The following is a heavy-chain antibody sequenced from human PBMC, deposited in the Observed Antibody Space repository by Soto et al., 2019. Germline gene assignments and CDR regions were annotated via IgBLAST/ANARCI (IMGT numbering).Heavy chain of an antibody. J-gene: IGHJ4*02. D-gene: IGHD4-17*01. CDR1: GFSLSTSGVG. V-gene: IGHV2-5*02. CDR3: AHRQRTVYFDY. Sequence: QITLKESGPTLVKPTQTLTLTCTFSGFSLSTSGVGVGWIRQPPGKALEGLALTYWDDDKRYSPSLKSRLTXTXXTPKHHVVLTMTNMDPVDTATYYCAHRQRTVYFDYWGQGTLVTVSS. CDR2: TYWDDDK.